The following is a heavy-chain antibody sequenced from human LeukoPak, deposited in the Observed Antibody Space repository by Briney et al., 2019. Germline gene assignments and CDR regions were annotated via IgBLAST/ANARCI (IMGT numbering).Heavy chain of an antibody. CDR3: ARGRPPHYGMDV. V-gene: IGHV4-59*01. J-gene: IGHJ6*02. Sequence: PSETLSLTCTVSGGSINSYCWSWIRQSPGKGLEWIGYIYHSGSTSYNPSLKSQATISVDTSKNQFSLRLSSVTAADTAVYHCARGRPPHYGMDVWGQGTMVTVSS. CDR2: IYHSGST. CDR1: GGSINSYC.